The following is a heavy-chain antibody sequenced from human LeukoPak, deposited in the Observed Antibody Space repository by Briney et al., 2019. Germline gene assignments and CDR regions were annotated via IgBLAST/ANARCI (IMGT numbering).Heavy chain of an antibody. V-gene: IGHV1-46*01. CDR3: ARSGGSGWYRYFDY. Sequence: ASVKVSCKASGYTFSSYYIHWVRQAPGQGLEWMGLINPIGDGTTYAQKFQGRVTMTRDTSTSTVTMTRDTSTSTVYMDLSSLRSEDTAVYYCARSGGSGWYRYFDYWGQGTLVTVSS. D-gene: IGHD6-19*01. CDR1: GYTFSSYY. CDR2: INPIGDGT. J-gene: IGHJ4*02.